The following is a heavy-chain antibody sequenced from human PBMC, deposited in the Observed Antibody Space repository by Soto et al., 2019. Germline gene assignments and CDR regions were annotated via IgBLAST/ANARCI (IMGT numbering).Heavy chain of an antibody. J-gene: IGHJ4*02. Sequence: QLQLQESGPGLVKPSETLSLTCTVSGGSISSSSYYWGWIRQPPGKGLEWIGRIYYSGSTYYNPSRKRRGTISVDTSKNQFSLKLSSVTAADTAVYYCSRSGSSYFDYWGQGTLVTVSS. CDR2: IYYSGST. CDR1: GGSISSSSYY. V-gene: IGHV4-39*01. D-gene: IGHD3-10*01. CDR3: SRSGSSYFDY.